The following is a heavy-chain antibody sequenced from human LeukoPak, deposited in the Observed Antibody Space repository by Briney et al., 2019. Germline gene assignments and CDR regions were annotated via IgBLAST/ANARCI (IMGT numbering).Heavy chain of an antibody. J-gene: IGHJ4*02. CDR2: IYSGGTT. D-gene: IGHD3-22*01. CDR3: ARWSDSSGYYYFDY. CDR1: GFTVSSNY. V-gene: IGHV3-66*01. Sequence: GGSLRLSCAASGFTVSSNYMNWVRQAPEKGLEWVSIIYSGGTTYYADSVKGRFTISRDNSKNTLYLQMNSLRAEDTAVYYCARWSDSSGYYYFDYWGQGTLVTVSS.